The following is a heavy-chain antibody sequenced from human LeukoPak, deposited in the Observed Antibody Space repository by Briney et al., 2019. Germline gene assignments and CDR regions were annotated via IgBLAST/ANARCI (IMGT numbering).Heavy chain of an antibody. Sequence: PGGSLRLSCAASGFTFSSYSMNWVRQAPGKGLEWVSYISSSGSTIYYADSVKGRFTISRDNAKNSLYLQMNSLRAEDTAVYYCARTTVNAFDIWGQGTMVTVSS. CDR1: GFTFSSYS. D-gene: IGHD4-17*01. V-gene: IGHV3-48*04. CDR2: ISSSGSTI. J-gene: IGHJ3*02. CDR3: ARTTVNAFDI.